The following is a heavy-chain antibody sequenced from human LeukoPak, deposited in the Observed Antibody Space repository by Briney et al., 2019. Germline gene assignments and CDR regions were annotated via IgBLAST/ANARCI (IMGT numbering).Heavy chain of an antibody. Sequence: PSETLSLTCTVSGGSISSYYWSWIRQPPGKGLEWIGYIYYSGSTNYNPSLKSRVPISVDTSKNQFSLKLSSVTAADTAVYYCARSGPRSYYDFWSGIDAFDIWGQGTMVTVSS. CDR3: ARSGPRSYYDFWSGIDAFDI. V-gene: IGHV4-59*01. CDR2: IYYSGST. D-gene: IGHD3-3*01. J-gene: IGHJ3*02. CDR1: GGSISSYY.